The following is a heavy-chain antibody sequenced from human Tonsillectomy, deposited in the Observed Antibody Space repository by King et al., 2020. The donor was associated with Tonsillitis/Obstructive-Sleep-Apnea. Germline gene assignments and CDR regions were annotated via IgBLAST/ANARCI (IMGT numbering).Heavy chain of an antibody. J-gene: IGHJ4*02. CDR3: ASQFAYYCDGPGYPYYFDF. CDR2: TFYSGST. CDR1: GVSISSSSFY. Sequence: QLQESGPGLVKPSETLSLTCTVSGVSISSSSFYWGWIRQPPAKGLEWIGSTFYSGSTYYNPSLKSRVTMSIDTSRNQFSLKLISATAADTAVYYCASQFAYYCDGPGYPYYFDFWGQGTLFTVSS. D-gene: IGHD3-22*01. V-gene: IGHV4-39*01.